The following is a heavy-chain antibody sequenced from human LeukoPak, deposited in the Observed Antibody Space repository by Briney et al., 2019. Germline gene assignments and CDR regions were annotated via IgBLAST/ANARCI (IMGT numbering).Heavy chain of an antibody. CDR2: ISGSGGST. Sequence: PGGSLRLSCAASGFTFSTYDMTWVRQAPEKGLEWVSTISGSGGSTFYADSVKGRFTISRDNSKSTLYLQMNSLRAEDSAVYYCAKDYAVGSIDYWGQGTLVTVSS. D-gene: IGHD3-16*01. J-gene: IGHJ4*02. CDR3: AKDYAVGSIDY. V-gene: IGHV3-23*01. CDR1: GFTFSTYD.